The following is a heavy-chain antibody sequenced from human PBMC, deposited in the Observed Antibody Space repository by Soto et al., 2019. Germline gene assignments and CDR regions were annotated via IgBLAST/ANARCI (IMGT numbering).Heavy chain of an antibody. Sequence: QVQLVQSGAEVKKPGSSVKVSCKASGGTFSSYAISWVRQAPGQGLEWMGGIIPIFGTANYAQKFQGRVTITADESTSTAYMERSSLRSEDTAVYYCARVPASREEHQLVLTWGQGTLVTVSS. CDR2: IIPIFGTA. V-gene: IGHV1-69*01. J-gene: IGHJ5*02. CDR1: GGTFSSYA. CDR3: ARVPASREEHQLVLT. D-gene: IGHD6-13*01.